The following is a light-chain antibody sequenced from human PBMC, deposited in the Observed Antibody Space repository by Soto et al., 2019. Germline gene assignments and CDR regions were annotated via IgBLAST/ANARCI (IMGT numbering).Light chain of an antibody. Sequence: VLTQPPSVSGAPGQRVTISCTGSSSNIGAGYDVHWYQQLPGTAPKLLIYGNSNRPSGVPDRFSGSKSGTSASLAITGLQAEDEADYYCQSYDSSLSVFGTGTKLTVL. CDR1: SSNIGAGYD. CDR3: QSYDSSLSV. V-gene: IGLV1-40*01. CDR2: GNS. J-gene: IGLJ1*01.